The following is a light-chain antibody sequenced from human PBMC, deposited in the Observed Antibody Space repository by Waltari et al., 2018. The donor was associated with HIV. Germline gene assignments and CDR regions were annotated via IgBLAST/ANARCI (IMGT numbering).Light chain of an antibody. Sequence: EIELTQSPDFQSVTPKEKVNITCRASQSIGSSLHWYQQKPDQSPKLLIKYASKSFSGVPSRVSGSGSGTDFTLTIDSLEAGDAATYYCHQSSSVPHTFGQGTKLEIK. J-gene: IGKJ2*01. CDR2: YAS. V-gene: IGKV6-21*01. CDR1: QSIGSS. CDR3: HQSSSVPHT.